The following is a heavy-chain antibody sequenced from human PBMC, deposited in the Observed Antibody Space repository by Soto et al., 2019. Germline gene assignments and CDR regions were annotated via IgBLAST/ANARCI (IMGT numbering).Heavy chain of an antibody. V-gene: IGHV3-23*01. CDR2: ISGSGGST. CDR1: GFTFSSYA. CDR3: AEDAVYSGSFNNWFDP. Sequence: PGGSLRLSCAVSGFTFSSYAMSWVRRAPGKGLEWVSAISGSGGSTYYADSVKGRFTISRDNSKNPLDLQMNSLRAEDTAVYYGAEDAVYSGSFNNWFDPWGQGTLVTVSS. D-gene: IGHD1-26*01. J-gene: IGHJ5*02.